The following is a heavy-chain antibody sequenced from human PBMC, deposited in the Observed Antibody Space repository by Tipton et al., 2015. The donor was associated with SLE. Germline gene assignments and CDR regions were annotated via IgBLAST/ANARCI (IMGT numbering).Heavy chain of an antibody. CDR1: GGSISSGNYY. J-gene: IGHJ4*02. V-gene: IGHV4-61*02. CDR2: IYTSGST. CDR3: ARLVRSADY. Sequence: TLSLTCTVSGGSISSGNYYWSWIRQPAGKGLEWIGRIYTSGSTNYNPSLKSRVTISIDTSKNQFSLKLSSVTAADTAVYYCARLVRSADYWGQGTLVTVSS.